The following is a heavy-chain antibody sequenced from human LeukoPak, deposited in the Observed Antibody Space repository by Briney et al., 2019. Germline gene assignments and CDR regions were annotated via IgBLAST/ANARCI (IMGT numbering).Heavy chain of an antibody. D-gene: IGHD4-17*01. J-gene: IGHJ4*02. CDR2: IKQDGSDK. CDR1: GFTFSDYW. CDR3: ARGGRHTVTTIVCDHFDY. Sequence: GGSLRPSCGVSGFTFSDYWMSWVRQAPGKGLEWVASIKQDGSDKYYVDPVKGRFTISRDNAKKSQYLQMSSLRVEDTAVYYCARGGRHTVTTIVCDHFDYWGQGTLVTVSS. V-gene: IGHV3-7*01.